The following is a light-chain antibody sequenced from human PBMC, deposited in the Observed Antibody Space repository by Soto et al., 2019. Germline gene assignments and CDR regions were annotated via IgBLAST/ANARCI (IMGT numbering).Light chain of an antibody. CDR3: QHRREWPPGAS. CDR1: QSIATN. J-gene: IGKJ4*01. CDR2: DAS. Sequence: EIVLTQSPAILSFSPGEGATLSCRASQSIATNLAWYQQKPGQPPRLLIHDASDRATGIPARFSGSGSGADFTLTISSLEPEDVAVYYCQHRREWPPGASFGGGTKVEI. V-gene: IGKV3-11*01.